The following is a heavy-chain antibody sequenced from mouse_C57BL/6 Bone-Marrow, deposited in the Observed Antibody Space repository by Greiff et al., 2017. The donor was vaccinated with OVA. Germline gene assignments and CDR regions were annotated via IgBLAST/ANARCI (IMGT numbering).Heavy chain of an antibody. CDR3: ARRGYYGSSSWFAY. CDR2: IWSGGST. CDR1: GFSLTSYG. V-gene: IGHV2-2*01. D-gene: IGHD1-1*01. J-gene: IGHJ3*01. Sequence: VQGVESGPGLVQPSQSLSITCTVSGFSLTSYGVHWVRQSPGKGLEWLGVIWSGGSTDYNAAFISRLSISKDNSKSQVFFKMNSLQADDTAIYYCARRGYYGSSSWFAYWGQGTLVTVSA.